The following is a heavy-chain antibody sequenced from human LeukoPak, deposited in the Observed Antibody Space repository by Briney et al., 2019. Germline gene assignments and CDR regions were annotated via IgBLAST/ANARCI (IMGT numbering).Heavy chain of an antibody. D-gene: IGHD7-27*01. Sequence: GGSLRLSCAVSGFTFSEFWMSWVRQAPGKGLEWVANIKQDGNEKYYVDSVKGRFTISRDNAKNSLYLQMNSLRPDDTAFYYCAKATGDWYFDLWGRGTLVTVSS. CDR3: AKATGDWYFDL. CDR2: IKQDGNEK. CDR1: GFTFSEFW. V-gene: IGHV3-7*03. J-gene: IGHJ2*01.